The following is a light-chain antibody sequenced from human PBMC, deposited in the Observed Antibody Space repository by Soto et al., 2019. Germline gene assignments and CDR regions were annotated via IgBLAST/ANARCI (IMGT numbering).Light chain of an antibody. J-gene: IGKJ5*01. CDR2: LGS. Sequence: DIVMTQSPLSLPVTPGEPASISCRSSQSLLHSNGYNYLDWYLQKPGQSPQLLIDLGSNRTSGVPDRFSGSASGTDFTLMISRVEAEDVGVYDCVQDLLAITFGQGTRLEIK. V-gene: IGKV2-28*01. CDR3: VQDLLAIT. CDR1: QSLLHSNGYNY.